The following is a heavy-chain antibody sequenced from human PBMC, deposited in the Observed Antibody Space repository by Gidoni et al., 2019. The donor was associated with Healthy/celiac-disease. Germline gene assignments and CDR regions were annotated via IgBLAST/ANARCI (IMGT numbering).Heavy chain of an antibody. J-gene: IGHJ4*02. CDR3: ARSPFLEWLLGGFDY. D-gene: IGHD3-3*01. Sequence: QVTLKESGPVLVKPTETLTLTCTVSGFSLSNARMGVSWIRQPPGKALEWLAHIFSNDEKSYSTPLKSRLTISKDTSKSQVVLTMTNMDPVDTATYYCARSPFLEWLLGGFDYWGQGTLVTVSS. CDR2: IFSNDEK. CDR1: GFSLSNARMG. V-gene: IGHV2-26*01.